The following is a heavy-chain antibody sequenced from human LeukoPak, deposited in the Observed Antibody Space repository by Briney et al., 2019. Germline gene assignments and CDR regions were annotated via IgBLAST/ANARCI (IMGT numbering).Heavy chain of an antibody. CDR1: GFTFSSYS. V-gene: IGHV3-21*01. CDR3: ARDGLRLLEWLLSGNFDY. D-gene: IGHD3-3*01. CDR2: ISSSSSYI. J-gene: IGHJ4*02. Sequence: GGSLRLSCAASGFTFSSYSMNWVRQAPGKGLEWVSSISSSSSYIYYADSVKGRFTISRDNAKNSLYLQRNSLRAEDTAVYYCARDGLRLLEWLLSGNFDYWGQGTLVTVSS.